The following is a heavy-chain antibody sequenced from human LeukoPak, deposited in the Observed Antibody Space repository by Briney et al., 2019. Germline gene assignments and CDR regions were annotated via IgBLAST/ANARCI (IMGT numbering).Heavy chain of an antibody. CDR1: GFIFSSYA. CDR2: RRGNGEA. V-gene: IGHV3-23*01. CDR3: AKANWVSDADAVF. D-gene: IGHD3-10*01. J-gene: IGHJ1*01. Sequence: GGSLRLSCAASGFIFSSYAMSWVRRAPGGRLEWVSSRRGNGEAYNAAAVRGRFILSRDESRNTVYLQLNDLRVEDTAVYYCAKANWVSDADAVFWGQGTLVTVSS.